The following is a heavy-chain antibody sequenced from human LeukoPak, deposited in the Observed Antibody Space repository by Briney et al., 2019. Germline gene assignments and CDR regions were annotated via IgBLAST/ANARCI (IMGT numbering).Heavy chain of an antibody. J-gene: IGHJ4*02. V-gene: IGHV4-39*01. D-gene: IGHD3-3*01. CDR3: ARTPPSYLESTIFDY. Sequence: SETLSLTCTVSGGSISGSSYYWGWIRQPPGKGLEWIGSIYYSGSTYYNPSLKSRVTISVDTSKNQFSLKLSSVTAADTAVYYCARTPPSYLESTIFDYWGQGTLVNVSS. CDR1: GGSISGSSYY. CDR2: IYYSGST.